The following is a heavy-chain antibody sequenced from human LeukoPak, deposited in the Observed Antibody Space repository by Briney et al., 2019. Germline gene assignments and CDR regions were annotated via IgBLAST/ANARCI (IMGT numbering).Heavy chain of an antibody. V-gene: IGHV1-24*01. D-gene: IGHD3-22*01. CDR2: FDPEDGET. J-gene: IGHJ4*02. Sequence: ASVKISCKVSGYTLTELSMHWVRQAPGKGLEWMGGFDPEDGETIYAQKFQGRVTMTEDTSTDTAYMELSSLRSEDTAVYYCATDWRSSGCLHYWGQGTLVTVSS. CDR3: ATDWRSSGCLHY. CDR1: GYTLTELS.